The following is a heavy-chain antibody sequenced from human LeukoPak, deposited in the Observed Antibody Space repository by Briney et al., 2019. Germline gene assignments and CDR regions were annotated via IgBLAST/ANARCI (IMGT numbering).Heavy chain of an antibody. CDR2: ISSSYI. CDR1: GFTFSSYS. D-gene: IGHD2-2*01. Sequence: GGSLRLSCAASGFTFSSYSMNWVRQAPGKGLEWVSSISSSYIYYADSVKGRFTISRDNAKNSLYLQMNSLRAEDTAVYYCARTLYCSSTSCYFIDYWGQGTLVTVSS. CDR3: ARTLYCSSTSCYFIDY. V-gene: IGHV3-21*01. J-gene: IGHJ4*02.